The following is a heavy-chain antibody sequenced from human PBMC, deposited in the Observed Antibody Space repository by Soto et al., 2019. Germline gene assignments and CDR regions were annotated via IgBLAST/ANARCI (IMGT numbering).Heavy chain of an antibody. D-gene: IGHD2-15*01. CDR1: GGSISSDDFY. V-gene: IGHV4-30-4*01. CDR2: IYYTGST. Sequence: QVQLQESGPGLVKPSQTLSLTCTVSGGSISSDDFYWSWIRQPPGKGLEWIGYIYYTGSTYFNPSLKSRVIISVDTSNKQFSLRLRSVTAADTALYFCARLKNSGYCSGGSCYYFDYWGQGTLVTVAS. CDR3: ARLKNSGYCSGGSCYYFDY. J-gene: IGHJ4*02.